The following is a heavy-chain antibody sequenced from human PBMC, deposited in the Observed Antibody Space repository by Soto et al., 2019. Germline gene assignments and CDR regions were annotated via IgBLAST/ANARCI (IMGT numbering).Heavy chain of an antibody. V-gene: IGHV1-46*01. CDR1: GYIFTSYY. J-gene: IGHJ3*02. CDR3: AKQLRYFDWFKRGGAFDI. CDR2: INPFDGSR. Sequence: ASVKVSCKASGYIFTSYYIHWVRQAPGQGLEWMGWINPFDGSRMFAQSFQGRVTMTRDTSTSTVYMEVSSLRSEDTAVYYCAKQLRYFDWFKRGGAFDIWG. D-gene: IGHD3-9*01.